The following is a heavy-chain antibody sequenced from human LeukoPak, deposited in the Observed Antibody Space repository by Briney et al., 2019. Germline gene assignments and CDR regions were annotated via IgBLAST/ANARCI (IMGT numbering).Heavy chain of an antibody. CDR3: ARDLRSYLGFDY. J-gene: IGHJ4*02. V-gene: IGHV3-30-3*01. D-gene: IGHD1-26*01. CDR2: ISYDGSNK. Sequence: PGGSLRLSCAASGFTFSSYAMHWVRQAPGKGLEWVAVISYDGSNKYYADSVKGRFTISRDNSKNTLYLQMNSLRAEDTAVYYCARDLRSYLGFDYWGQGTLVTVSS. CDR1: GFTFSSYA.